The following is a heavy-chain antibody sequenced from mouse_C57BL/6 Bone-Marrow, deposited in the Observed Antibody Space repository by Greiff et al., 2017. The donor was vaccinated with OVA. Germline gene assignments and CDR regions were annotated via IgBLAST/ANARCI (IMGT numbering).Heavy chain of an antibody. CDR1: GFTFSDYG. D-gene: IGHD2-3*01. CDR2: ISSGSSTI. V-gene: IGHV5-17*01. J-gene: IGHJ2*01. CDR3: ARYGYYVLDY. Sequence: EVHLVESGGGLVKPGGSLKLSCAASGFTFSDYGMHWVRQAPEKGLEWVAYISSGSSTIYYADTVKGRLTISRDNAKNTLFLQMTSLRSEDTAMYYCARYGYYVLDYWGQGTTLTVSS.